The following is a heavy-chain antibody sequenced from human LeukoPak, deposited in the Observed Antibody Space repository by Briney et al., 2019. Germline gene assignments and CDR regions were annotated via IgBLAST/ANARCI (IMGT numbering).Heavy chain of an antibody. CDR1: GFTFNSYA. CDR3: AKEVGRYYGSGSYFDY. Sequence: GGSLRLSCAASGFTFNSYAMSWVRQAPGKGLEWVSAISGSGGSTYYADSVKGRFTISRDNSKNTLYLQMNSLRAEDTAVYYCAKEVGRYYGSGSYFDYWGQGTLVTVSS. J-gene: IGHJ4*02. CDR2: ISGSGGST. D-gene: IGHD3-10*01. V-gene: IGHV3-23*01.